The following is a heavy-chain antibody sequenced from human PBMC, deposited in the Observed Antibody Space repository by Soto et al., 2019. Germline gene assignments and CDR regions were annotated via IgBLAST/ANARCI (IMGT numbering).Heavy chain of an antibody. D-gene: IGHD3-22*01. J-gene: IGHJ6*02. V-gene: IGHV2-26*01. CDR3: ALVVITTYDYYGMDV. CDR1: GFSLSNARMG. Sequence: QVTLKESGPVLVKPTETLTLTCTVSGFSLSNARMGVSWIRQPPGKALEWLAHICSNDEKSYSTSLKSRLTISKDTSKSQVVLTMTNMDPVDTATYYCALVVITTYDYYGMDVWGQGTTVTVSS. CDR2: ICSNDEK.